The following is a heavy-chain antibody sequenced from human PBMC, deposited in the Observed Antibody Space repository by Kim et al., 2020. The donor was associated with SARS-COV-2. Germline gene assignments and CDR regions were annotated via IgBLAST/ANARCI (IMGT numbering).Heavy chain of an antibody. Sequence: GGSLRLSCAASGFAFPSFSMTWVRQAPGKGLEWLSVISGYGAGTHYADSVKGRFTVSRDNSNNMLYLDMNSLRVEDTAIYYCAKIPHPEQWRVANFDYWGRRPLFTVSS. J-gene: IGHJ4*02. CDR1: GFAFPSFS. CDR3: AKIPHPEQWRVANFDY. CDR2: ISGYGAGT. V-gene: IGHV3-23*01. D-gene: IGHD2-15*01.